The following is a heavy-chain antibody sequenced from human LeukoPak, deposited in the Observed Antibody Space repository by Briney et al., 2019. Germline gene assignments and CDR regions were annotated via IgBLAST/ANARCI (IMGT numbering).Heavy chain of an antibody. Sequence: PGGSLRLSCAASGFTFSSYSMNWVRQAPGKGLEWVSSISSSSSYIYYADSVKGRFTISRDNAKNSLYLQMNSLRAEDTALYYCAKALYYYDSSAPGDYWGQGTLVTVSS. D-gene: IGHD3-22*01. CDR3: AKALYYYDSSAPGDY. J-gene: IGHJ4*02. CDR2: ISSSSSYI. CDR1: GFTFSSYS. V-gene: IGHV3-21*04.